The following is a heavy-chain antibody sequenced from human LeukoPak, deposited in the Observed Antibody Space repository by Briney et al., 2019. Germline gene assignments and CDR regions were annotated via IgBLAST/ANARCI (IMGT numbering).Heavy chain of an antibody. J-gene: IGHJ6*02. D-gene: IGHD6-13*01. CDR2: IWYDGSNK. CDR3: ARGDSSSWYPLLDYGMDV. Sequence: GGSLRLSCAASGFTFSSYGMHWVRQAPGKGLEWVAVIWYDGSNKYYADSVKGRFTISRDNSKNTLYLQMNSLRAEDTAVYYCARGDSSSWYPLLDYGMDVWGQGTTVTVSS. CDR1: GFTFSSYG. V-gene: IGHV3-33*01.